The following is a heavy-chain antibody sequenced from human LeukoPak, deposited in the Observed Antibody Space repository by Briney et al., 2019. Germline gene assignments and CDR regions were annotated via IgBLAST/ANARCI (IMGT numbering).Heavy chain of an antibody. CDR2: MNPNSGNT. D-gene: IGHD3-3*01. CDR1: GYTFTSYD. V-gene: IGHV1-8*01. J-gene: IGHJ6*03. Sequence: GASVKVSCKASGYTFTSYDINWVRQATGQGLEWMGWMNPNSGNTGYAQKFQGRVTMTRNTSISTAYMELSSLRSEDTAVYYCARALNTFTIFGVVLSYYYYMDVWGKGTTVTVSS. CDR3: ARALNTFTIFGVVLSYYYYMDV.